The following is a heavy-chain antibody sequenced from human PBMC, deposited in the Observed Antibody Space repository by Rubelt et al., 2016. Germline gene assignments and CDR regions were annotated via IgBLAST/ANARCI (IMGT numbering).Heavy chain of an antibody. D-gene: IGHD1-7*01. CDR3: ARDLPPFRRYNWNFPLDY. Sequence: QVQLVQSGAEVKKPGASVKVSCKASGYTFTSYGISWVRQAPGQGLEWMGWISSYNGTTNYAQKLQGRVTRTTDTSTSTAYMELRSLRSDDTAVYYCARDLPPFRRYNWNFPLDYWGQGTLVTVSS. J-gene: IGHJ4*02. V-gene: IGHV1-18*01. CDR2: ISSYNGTT. CDR1: GYTFTSYG.